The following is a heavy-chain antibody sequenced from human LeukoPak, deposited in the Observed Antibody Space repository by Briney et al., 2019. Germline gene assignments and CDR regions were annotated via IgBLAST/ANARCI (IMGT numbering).Heavy chain of an antibody. CDR1: GFTFDDYG. Sequence: PGGSLRLSCAASGFTFDDYGMSWVRQAPGKGLEWVSDINWNGGSTGYADSVKGRFTISRDNAKNSLYLQMNSLRAEDTALYHCARGGSYHDPFDYWGQGTLVTVSS. CDR3: ARGGSYHDPFDY. J-gene: IGHJ4*02. V-gene: IGHV3-20*01. D-gene: IGHD1-26*01. CDR2: INWNGGST.